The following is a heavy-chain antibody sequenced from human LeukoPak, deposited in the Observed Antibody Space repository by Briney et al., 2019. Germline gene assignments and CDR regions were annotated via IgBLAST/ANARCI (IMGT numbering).Heavy chain of an antibody. D-gene: IGHD6-19*01. CDR1: GFTFSSYW. CDR3: ARGAGPYYFDY. V-gene: IGHV3-7*01. Sequence: GGSLRLSCAAPGFTFSSYWMSWVRQAPGKGLEWVANIKQDGSEKYYVDSVKGRFTISRDNAKNSLYLQMNSLRAEDTAVYYCARGAGPYYFDYWGQGTLVTVSS. CDR2: IKQDGSEK. J-gene: IGHJ4*02.